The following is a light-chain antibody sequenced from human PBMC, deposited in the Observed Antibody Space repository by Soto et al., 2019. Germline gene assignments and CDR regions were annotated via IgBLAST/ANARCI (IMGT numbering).Light chain of an antibody. CDR2: GPS. J-gene: IGKJ2*01. Sequence: EIVLTQSPGTLSLSPGERATLSSRASQSVSSSYLAWYQQKPGQAPRLLIYGPSSRATGIPDRFSGSGSGTDFTLTISRLEPEDFAVYYCQQYGSSPYTFGQGTKLEIK. CDR1: QSVSSSY. CDR3: QQYGSSPYT. V-gene: IGKV3-20*01.